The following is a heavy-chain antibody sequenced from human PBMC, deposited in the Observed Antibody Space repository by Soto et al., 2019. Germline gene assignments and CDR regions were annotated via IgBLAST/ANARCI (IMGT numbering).Heavy chain of an antibody. Sequence: GRSLRLSCAASGFSFSNYWMHWVRQAPGKGLVWVSRINSDGTRTTYADSVKGRFTISRDNAKNTLYLQMNSLRAEDSAVYHSATVATGSYNWFDPWGQGTRVTVSS. CDR3: ATVATGSYNWFDP. V-gene: IGHV3-74*01. CDR2: INSDGTRT. D-gene: IGHD1-26*01. CDR1: GFSFSNYW. J-gene: IGHJ5*02.